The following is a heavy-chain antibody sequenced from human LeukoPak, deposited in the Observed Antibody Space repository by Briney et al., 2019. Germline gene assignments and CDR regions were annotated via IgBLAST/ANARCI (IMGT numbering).Heavy chain of an antibody. CDR3: ARDLLPRQVPSGGDY. J-gene: IGHJ4*02. CDR2: IYTSGST. D-gene: IGHD3-10*01. Sequence: SETLSLTCTVSGGSINTYYWSWIRQPAGKGLEWIGRIYTSGSTNYNPSLKSRVTMSLDTSTNQFSLKLSSVTAANTAVYYCARDLLPRQVPSGGDYWGQGTLVTVSS. V-gene: IGHV4-4*07. CDR1: GGSINTYY.